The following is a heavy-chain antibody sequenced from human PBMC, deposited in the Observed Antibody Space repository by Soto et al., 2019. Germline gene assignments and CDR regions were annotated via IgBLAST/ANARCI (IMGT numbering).Heavy chain of an antibody. CDR1: GFTFDTYG. J-gene: IGHJ6*02. CDR3: ARVTPGNNLYYFSGLDF. Sequence: GGSLRLSCVASGFTFDTYGIHWVRQAPGKGLQWVALISYEGSNTYYADSVRGRFTISRDNSKNALYLQMNTLRPEDTGVYYCARVTPGNNLYYFSGLDFWGQGTSVTVSS. CDR2: ISYEGSNT. D-gene: IGHD1-1*01. V-gene: IGHV3-30-3*01.